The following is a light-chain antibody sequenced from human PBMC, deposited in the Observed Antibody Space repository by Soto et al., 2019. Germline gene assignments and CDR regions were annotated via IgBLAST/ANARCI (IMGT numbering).Light chain of an antibody. CDR3: QQSYSSPHT. J-gene: IGKJ1*01. Sequence: DIQMTQSPSSLSASVGDRVSITCRAGQSVNRFLNWYQQKPGKAPKLLIYGASSLQSGVPSRFSGSGSGTDFTRTISSLQHEDFATYYCQQSYSSPHTFGQATKVEIK. CDR1: QSVNRF. V-gene: IGKV1-39*01. CDR2: GAS.